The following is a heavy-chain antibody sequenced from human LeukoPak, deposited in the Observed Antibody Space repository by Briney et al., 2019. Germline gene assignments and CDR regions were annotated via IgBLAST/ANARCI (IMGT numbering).Heavy chain of an antibody. D-gene: IGHD4-11*01. CDR2: IKTDGSET. CDR3: ARGVTSNAPSDC. V-gene: IGHV3-74*01. CDR1: GFTFSSYW. J-gene: IGHJ4*02. Sequence: PGGSLRLSCAASGFTFSSYWMHWVRHGPGKGLVWVSRIKTDGSETIYADSVKGRFTISRDNAKNTLFLQMNSLRAEDTAVYYCARGVTSNAPSDCWGQGALVTVSS.